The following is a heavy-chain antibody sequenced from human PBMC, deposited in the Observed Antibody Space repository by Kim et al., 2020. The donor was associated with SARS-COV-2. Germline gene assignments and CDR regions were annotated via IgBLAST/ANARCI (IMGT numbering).Heavy chain of an antibody. V-gene: IGHV1-3*01. D-gene: IGHD6-13*01. CDR1: GYTFSVYA. CDR2: INAGNGNT. Sequence: ASVKVSCKASGYTFSVYAMHWERQAPGQRLEWMGWINAGNGNTKYSQKFQGRVTITRDTSASTAYMVLSSLRSEDTAVYYCATSYSSSWYDYWGQGTLVTVSS. J-gene: IGHJ4*02. CDR3: ATSYSSSWYDY.